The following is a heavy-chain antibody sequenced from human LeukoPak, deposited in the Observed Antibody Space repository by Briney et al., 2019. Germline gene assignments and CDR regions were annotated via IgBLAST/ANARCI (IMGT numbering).Heavy chain of an antibody. CDR3: ARDRSIAAADNYWYFDL. CDR1: GGSISSGGYY. V-gene: IGHV4-31*03. J-gene: IGHJ2*01. Sequence: NASETLSLTCTVSGGSISSGGYYWSWIRQHPGKGLEWIGYIYYSGSTYYNPSLKSRVTISVDTSKNQFSLKLSSVTAADTAVYYCARDRSIAAADNYWYFDLWGRGTLVTVSS. CDR2: IYYSGST. D-gene: IGHD6-13*01.